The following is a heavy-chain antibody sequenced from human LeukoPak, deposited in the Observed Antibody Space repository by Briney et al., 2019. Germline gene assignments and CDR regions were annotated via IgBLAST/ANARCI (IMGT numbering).Heavy chain of an antibody. CDR3: ARVRYSDSSVLTRKRSYYFDY. CDR1: GGSISSYF. Sequence: PSETLSLTCTVSGGSISSYFWRWIRQPAGKGLESIGHISTSESTNYNPSLKSRVTMSVDTSKNQFSLKLSSVTAADTAVYYCARVRYSDSSVLTRKRSYYFDYWGQGTLVTVSS. CDR2: ISTSEST. J-gene: IGHJ4*02. V-gene: IGHV4-4*07. D-gene: IGHD3-22*01.